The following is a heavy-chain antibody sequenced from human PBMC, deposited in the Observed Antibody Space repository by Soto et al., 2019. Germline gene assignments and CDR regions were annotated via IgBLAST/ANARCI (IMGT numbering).Heavy chain of an antibody. Sequence: GGSLRLSCVASGYTFSDSAMHWVRQASGKGLEWVGRTRSKANNYATVYAASVKGRFTISRDDSKNTAYLQMNSLKTEDTAVYYCARLWSAREPNFDSWGQGTLVTVSS. CDR3: ARLWSAREPNFDS. D-gene: IGHD1-26*01. J-gene: IGHJ4*02. V-gene: IGHV3-73*01. CDR2: TRSKANNYAT. CDR1: GYTFSDSA.